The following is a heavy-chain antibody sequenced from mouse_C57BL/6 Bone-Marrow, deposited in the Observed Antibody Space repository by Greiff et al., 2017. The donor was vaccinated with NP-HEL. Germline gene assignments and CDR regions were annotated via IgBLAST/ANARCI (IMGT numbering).Heavy chain of an antibody. V-gene: IGHV1-39*01. CDR1: GYSFTDYN. CDR2: INPNYGTN. D-gene: IGHD2-3*01. CDR3: ARWGWLLPHFDY. Sequence: VQLQQSGPELVKPGASVKISCKASGYSFTDYNMNWVKQSNGKSLEWIGVINPNYGTNSYNQKFKGKATLTVDSSSRTAYMQLNSLTSEDSAVYYSARWGWLLPHFDYWGQGTTLTVSA. J-gene: IGHJ2*01.